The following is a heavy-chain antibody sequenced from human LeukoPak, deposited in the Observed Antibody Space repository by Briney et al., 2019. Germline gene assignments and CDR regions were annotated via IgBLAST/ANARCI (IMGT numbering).Heavy chain of an antibody. J-gene: IGHJ4*02. D-gene: IGHD3-9*01. V-gene: IGHV3-23*01. CDR3: AKGEGYDILTGLDY. CDR2: ISGSGGST. CDR1: GFTFSSYA. Sequence: PGGSQRLSCAASGFTFSSYAMSWVRQAPGKGLEWVSAISGSGGSTYYADSVKGRFTISRDNSKNTLYLQMNSLRAEDTAVYYCAKGEGYDILTGLDYWGQGTLVTVSS.